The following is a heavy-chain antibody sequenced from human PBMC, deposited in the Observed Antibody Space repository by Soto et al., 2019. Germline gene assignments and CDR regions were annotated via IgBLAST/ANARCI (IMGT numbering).Heavy chain of an antibody. CDR3: ARVLKGDYYYYGMDV. CDR2: IGTAGDT. D-gene: IGHD3-16*01. Sequence: ESGGGLVQPGGSLRLSCAASGFTFSSYDMHWVRQATGKGLEWVSAIGTAGDTYYPGSVKGRFTISRENAKNSLYLQMNSLRAEDTAVYYCARVLKGDYYYYGMDVWGQGTTVTVSS. J-gene: IGHJ6*02. CDR1: GFTFSSYD. V-gene: IGHV3-13*01.